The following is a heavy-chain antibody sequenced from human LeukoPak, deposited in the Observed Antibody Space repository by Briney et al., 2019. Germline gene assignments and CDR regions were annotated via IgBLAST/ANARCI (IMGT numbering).Heavy chain of an antibody. V-gene: IGHV3-74*01. J-gene: IGHJ4*02. Sequence: GGSLRLSCAASGSTFRSYWMHWVRQAPGKGLVWVSRINSDGSSTNYADSVKGRFTISRDNAKNTLYLQMNSLRAEDTAVYYCARAPYYDFWSGYPPDYWGQGTLVTVSS. CDR3: ARAPYYDFWSGYPPDY. D-gene: IGHD3-3*01. CDR1: GSTFRSYW. CDR2: INSDGSST.